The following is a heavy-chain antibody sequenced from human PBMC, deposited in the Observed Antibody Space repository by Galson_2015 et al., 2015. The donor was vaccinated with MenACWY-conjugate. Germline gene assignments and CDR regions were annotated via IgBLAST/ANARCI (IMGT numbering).Heavy chain of an antibody. CDR1: GFTFRRFG. J-gene: IGHJ6*03. CDR3: AKDWSVPYSTISYYFYMDV. CDR2: ISYDGSND. D-gene: IGHD6-13*01. V-gene: IGHV3-30*18. Sequence: SLRLSCAASGFTFRRFGMHWVRQAPGKGLEWMAVISYDGSNDSYADSVKGRFPTSRDNSKDTLYLHMKSLRADDTAVYYCAKDWSVPYSTISYYFYMDVWGKGTTVTVSS.